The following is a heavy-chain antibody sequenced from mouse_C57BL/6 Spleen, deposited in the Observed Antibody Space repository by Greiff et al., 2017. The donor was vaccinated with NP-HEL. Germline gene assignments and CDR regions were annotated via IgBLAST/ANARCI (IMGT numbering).Heavy chain of an antibody. CDR3: ARGFTTVVAKAMDY. J-gene: IGHJ4*01. Sequence: EVQLVESGGGLVKPGGSLKLSCAASGFTFSDYGMHWVRQAPEKGLEWVAYISSGSSTIYYADTVKGRFTISRDNAKNTLFLQMTSLRSEDTAMYYCARGFTTVVAKAMDYWGQGTSVTVSS. CDR1: GFTFSDYG. D-gene: IGHD1-1*01. V-gene: IGHV5-17*01. CDR2: ISSGSSTI.